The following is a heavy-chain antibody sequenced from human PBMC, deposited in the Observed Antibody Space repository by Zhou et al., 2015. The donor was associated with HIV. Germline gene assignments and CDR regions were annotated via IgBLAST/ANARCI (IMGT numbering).Heavy chain of an antibody. CDR3: AVGRRDGTRAFKY. V-gene: IGHV1-18*01. J-gene: IGHJ4*02. CDR2: VSAYNGYT. Sequence: QVLLVQSGAEVKKPGASVNISCKASGYTFTTYGINWVRQAPGEGLEWMGWVSAYNGYTEYAQKFQGRVTITADESTSTAYMELSSLRSEDTAVYYCAVGRRDGTRAFKYWGQGTLVTVSS. D-gene: IGHD5-24*01. CDR1: GYTFTTYG.